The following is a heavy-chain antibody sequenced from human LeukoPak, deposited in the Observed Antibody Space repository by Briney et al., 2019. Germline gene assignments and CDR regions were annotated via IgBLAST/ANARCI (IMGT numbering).Heavy chain of an antibody. D-gene: IGHD3-10*01. V-gene: IGHV3-53*01. J-gene: IGHJ4*02. CDR1: GFTVSSNY. CDR2: IYSGGST. CDR3: ARAYCYGSGSYYQPFDY. Sequence: GGSLRLSCAASGFTVSSNYMSWVRQAPGKGLEWVSVIYSGGSTYYADSVKGRFTISRDNSKNTLYLQMNSLRAEDTAVYYCARAYCYGSGSYYQPFDYWGQGTLVTVSS.